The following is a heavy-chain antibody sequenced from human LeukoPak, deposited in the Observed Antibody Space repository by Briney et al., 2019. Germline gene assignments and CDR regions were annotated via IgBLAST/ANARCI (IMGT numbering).Heavy chain of an antibody. Sequence: SQTLSLTCAISGDSVSSNSAAWNWIRQSSPRGLEWLGRTYYRSKWYNDYAVSVKSRITINPDTSKNQFSLQLNSVTPEDTAVYYCARGGSIVVVPAARENYYYYGMDVWGQGTTVTVSS. V-gene: IGHV6-1*01. D-gene: IGHD2-2*01. CDR3: ARGGSIVVVPAARENYYYYGMDV. CDR1: GDSVSSNSAA. CDR2: TYYRSKWYN. J-gene: IGHJ6*02.